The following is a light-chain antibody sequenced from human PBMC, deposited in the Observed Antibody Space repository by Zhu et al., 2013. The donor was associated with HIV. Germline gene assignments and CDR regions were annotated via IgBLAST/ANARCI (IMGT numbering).Light chain of an antibody. J-gene: IGKJ2*01. Sequence: DIQMTQSPSTLSASVGDRVTITCRASQTISFWLAWYQQKPGKAPKLLIYDASNLETGVPSRFSGSRSGADFSFTIRGLQPEDFATYWCQQYDTLPHTFGQGTKLEIK. CDR1: QTISFW. V-gene: IGKV1-33*01. CDR2: DAS. CDR3: QQYDTLPHT.